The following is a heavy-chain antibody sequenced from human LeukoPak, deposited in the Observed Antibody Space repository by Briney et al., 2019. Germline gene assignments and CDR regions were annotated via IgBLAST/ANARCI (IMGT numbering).Heavy chain of an antibody. D-gene: IGHD4-17*01. CDR2: IYPGDSDT. CDR1: GYSFTNYR. CDR3: ARLGTTVIQYNWFDP. J-gene: IGHJ5*02. V-gene: IGHV5-51*01. Sequence: GESLKISCKGSGYSFTNYRIGWVRQVPGKGLEWMGIIYPGDSDTRYSPSFQGQVTISADKSINTAYLQWSSLKASDTAMYYCARLGTTVIQYNWFDPWGQGTLVTVSS.